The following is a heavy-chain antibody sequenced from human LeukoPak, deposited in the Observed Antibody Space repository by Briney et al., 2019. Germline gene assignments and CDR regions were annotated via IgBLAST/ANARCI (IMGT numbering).Heavy chain of an antibody. D-gene: IGHD2-8*01. V-gene: IGHV3-7*01. CDR3: ARGNGFIIDY. CDR1: GFTLSSNW. Sequence: PGGSLRLSCAASGFTLSSNWMNWVRQAPGKGLEWVAIIKQDGSEKYYVDSVKGRFTISRDNAKNSLYLQMNSLRAEDTAVYDCARGNGFIIDYWGQGTLVTVSS. J-gene: IGHJ4*02. CDR2: IKQDGSEK.